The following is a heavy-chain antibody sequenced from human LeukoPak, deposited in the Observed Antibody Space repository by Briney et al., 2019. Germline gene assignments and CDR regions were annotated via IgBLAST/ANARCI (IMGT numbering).Heavy chain of an antibody. J-gene: IGHJ4*02. D-gene: IGHD6-19*01. Sequence: ASVKVSCKTSGYSFSNYAISWVRQAPGQGLEWMGWISPYNGNTNYAEKFQGRVTMTTDTSTSTAYMDLRSLRSGDTAVYYCALIAVAATYYFDYWGQGTLVTVSS. V-gene: IGHV1-18*01. CDR2: ISPYNGNT. CDR1: GYSFSNYA. CDR3: ALIAVAATYYFDY.